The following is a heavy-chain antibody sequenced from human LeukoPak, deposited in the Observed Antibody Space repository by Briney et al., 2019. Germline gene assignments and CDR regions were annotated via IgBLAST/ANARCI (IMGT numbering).Heavy chain of an antibody. CDR1: GFTLSSYA. V-gene: IGHV3-7*01. J-gene: IGHJ6*03. Sequence: GGSLRLSCAASGFTLSSYAMSWVRQAPGKGLEWVANIKQDGSEKYYVDSVKGRFTISRDNAKNSLYLQMNSLRAEDTAVYYCARAAVAGIRYYYYYYYMDVWGKGTTVTVSS. CDR3: ARAAVAGIRYYYYYYYMDV. D-gene: IGHD6-19*01. CDR2: IKQDGSEK.